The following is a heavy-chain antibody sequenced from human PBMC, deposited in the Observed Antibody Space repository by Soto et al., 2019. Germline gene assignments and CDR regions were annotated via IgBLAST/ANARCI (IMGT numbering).Heavy chain of an antibody. V-gene: IGHV4-59*01. CDR2: IYYSGST. D-gene: IGHD5-18*01. CDR3: ARDFGYSYGYGGDYYYGMDV. Sequence: SETLSLTCTVSGGSISSYYWNWIRQPPGKGLEWIGYIYYSGSTNYNPSLKSRVTISVDTSKNQFSLKLSSVTAADTAVYYCARDFGYSYGYGGDYYYGMDVWGQGTTVTVSS. J-gene: IGHJ6*02. CDR1: GGSISSYY.